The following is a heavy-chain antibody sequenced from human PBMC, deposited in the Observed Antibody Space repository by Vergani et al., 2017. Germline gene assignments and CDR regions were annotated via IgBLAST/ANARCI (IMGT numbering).Heavy chain of an antibody. CDR2: INHSGST. Sequence: QVQLQQWGAGLLKPSETLSLTCAVYGWSFSGYYWSWIRQPPGKGLEWIGEINHSGSTNYNPSLKSRVTISVDTSKNQFSLKLSSVTAADTAVYYCARCGSSSFVGIKNYYYYYMDVWGKGTTVTVSS. CDR1: GWSFSGYY. D-gene: IGHD6-6*01. CDR3: ARCGSSSFVGIKNYYYYYMDV. J-gene: IGHJ6*03. V-gene: IGHV4-34*01.